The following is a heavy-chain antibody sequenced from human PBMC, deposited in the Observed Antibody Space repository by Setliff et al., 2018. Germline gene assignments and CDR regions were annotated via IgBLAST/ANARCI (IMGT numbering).Heavy chain of an antibody. CDR2: INPSSGAT. J-gene: IGHJ3*02. CDR1: GYTFTGYY. D-gene: IGHD3-16*01. CDR3: ARDGGGDSDAFDI. Sequence: GASVKVSCKASGYTFTGYYMYWVRQAPGQGLEWMGRINPSSGATIYAQKFQGRVTMTSDTSISTAYMELGRLRSDDTAVYFRARDGGGDSDAFDIWGQGTMVTVSS. V-gene: IGHV1-2*06.